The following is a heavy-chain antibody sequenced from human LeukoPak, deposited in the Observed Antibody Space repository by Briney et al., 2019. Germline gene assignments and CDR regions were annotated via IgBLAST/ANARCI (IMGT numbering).Heavy chain of an antibody. CDR2: ISTSSSTI. V-gene: IGHV3-48*01. CDR1: GFSFSSYS. CDR3: ARVSAMGDFDC. Sequence: PGGSLRLSCAASGFSFSSYSMNRVRQAPGKGLEWVSYISTSSSTIYYADSVRGRFTISRDNAKNSLYLQMNSLRVEDTADYFCARVSAMGDFDCWGQGTLVTVSS. J-gene: IGHJ4*02. D-gene: IGHD1-26*01.